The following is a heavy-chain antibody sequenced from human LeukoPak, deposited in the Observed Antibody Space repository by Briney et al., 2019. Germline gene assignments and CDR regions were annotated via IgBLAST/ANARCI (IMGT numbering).Heavy chain of an antibody. D-gene: IGHD1-26*01. J-gene: IGHJ6*03. V-gene: IGHV4-38-2*02. CDR1: GYSISSGYT. CDR2: IYHSGTT. CDR3: AREMSLLVSGSYYYYYYMDV. Sequence: SETLSLTCTVSGYSISSGYTWGWIRQPPGKGLEWIGSIYHSGTTYYNPSLKSRVTVSVDTSKNQFSLKLSSVTAADTAVYYCAREMSLLVSGSYYYYYYMDVWGKGTTVTVSS.